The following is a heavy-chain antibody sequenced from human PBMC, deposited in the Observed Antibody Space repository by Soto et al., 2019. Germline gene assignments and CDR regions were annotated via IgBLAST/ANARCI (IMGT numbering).Heavy chain of an antibody. D-gene: IGHD1-26*01. CDR2: ISGSGGST. CDR3: ARRGSGSYYDY. Sequence: EVQLLESGGGLVQPGGSLRLSCAASGFTFSSYAMRWVRQAPGKGLELVPAISGSGGSTYYAYSVKGRFTIPRDNSKNKLYLQMNSLSAEDPAVYYCARRGSGSYYDYCGQGTLVTVSS. V-gene: IGHV3-23*01. J-gene: IGHJ4*02. CDR1: GFTFSSYA.